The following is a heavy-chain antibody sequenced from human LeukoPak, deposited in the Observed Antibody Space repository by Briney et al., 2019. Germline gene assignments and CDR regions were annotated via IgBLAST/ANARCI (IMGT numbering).Heavy chain of an antibody. CDR3: TKDTTGPNDS. CDR2: ITPDGSGV. J-gene: IGHJ4*02. D-gene: IGHD1-1*01. Sequence: PGGSLRLSCAASGYTFSSYWMHWVRQAPGKGLVWVSRITPDGSGVDYADSVKGRFTISRDNAKNTLYLQMHSPRAEDTAVYYCTKDTTGPNDSWGQGTLVTVSS. CDR1: GYTFSSYW. V-gene: IGHV3-74*01.